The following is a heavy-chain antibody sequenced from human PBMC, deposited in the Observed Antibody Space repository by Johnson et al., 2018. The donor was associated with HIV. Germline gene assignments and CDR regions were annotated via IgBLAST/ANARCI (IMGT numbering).Heavy chain of an antibody. Sequence: EVQLVESGGGFVQPGGSLRLSCVASGFTFSSYWMHWVRQAPGKGLVWVSRINSDGSSTSYADSVKGRFTISRDNAKNTLYLQMNSLRAEDTAVYYCASGYSSAWYAVDAFDIWGQGTMVTVSS. J-gene: IGHJ3*02. CDR2: INSDGSST. CDR1: GFTFSSYW. CDR3: ASGYSSAWYAVDAFDI. V-gene: IGHV3-74*02. D-gene: IGHD6-19*01.